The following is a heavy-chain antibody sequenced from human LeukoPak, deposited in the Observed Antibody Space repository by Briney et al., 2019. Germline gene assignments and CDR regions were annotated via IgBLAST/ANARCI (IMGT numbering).Heavy chain of an antibody. Sequence: PGRSLRLSCAASGFTFSSYGMHWVRQAPGKGLEWVAVIWYDGSNKYYADSVKGRFTISRDSSKNTLYLQMNSLRAEDTAVYYCARALMVSYYGMDVWGKGTTVTVSS. D-gene: IGHD3-10*01. CDR2: IWYDGSNK. CDR1: GFTFSSYG. V-gene: IGHV3-33*01. J-gene: IGHJ6*04. CDR3: ARALMVSYYGMDV.